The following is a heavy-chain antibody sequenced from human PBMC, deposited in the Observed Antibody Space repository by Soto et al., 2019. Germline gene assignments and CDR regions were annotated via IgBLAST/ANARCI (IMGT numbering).Heavy chain of an antibody. CDR3: ARSSSSSLGVWEWVSQHWFDP. D-gene: IGHD6-6*01. CDR2: TYYRSKWYN. CDR1: GDSVSSNSAA. J-gene: IGHJ5*02. Sequence: SQTLSLTCAISGDSVSSNSAAWNWIRQSPSRGLEWLGRTYYRSKWYNDYAVSVKSRITINPDTSKNQFSLQLNSVTPEDTAVYYCARSSSSSLGVWEWVSQHWFDPWGQGTLVTVSS. V-gene: IGHV6-1*01.